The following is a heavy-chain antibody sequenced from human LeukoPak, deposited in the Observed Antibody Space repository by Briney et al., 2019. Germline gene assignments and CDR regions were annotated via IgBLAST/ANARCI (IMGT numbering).Heavy chain of an antibody. D-gene: IGHD3-22*01. CDR2: INHSGST. Sequence: PSETLSLTCAVYGGSFSGYYWSWIRQPPGKGLEWIGEINHSGSTNYNPSLKSRVTISVDTSKNQFSLKLSSVTAADTAVYYCARIGPPRYYYDSSGYPNTYYYYYYMDVWGKGTTVTISS. J-gene: IGHJ6*03. CDR3: ARIGPPRYYYDSSGYPNTYYYYYYMDV. CDR1: GGSFSGYY. V-gene: IGHV4-34*01.